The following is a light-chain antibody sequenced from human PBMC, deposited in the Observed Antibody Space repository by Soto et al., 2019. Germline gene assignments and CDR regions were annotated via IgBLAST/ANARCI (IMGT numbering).Light chain of an antibody. V-gene: IGKV3-11*01. Sequence: EIVLTQSPVTLSLSPGERATLSCRASQDINNYLAWYQQKRGQAPRLLFYDASKRAIGIPARFSGSGSGTDFTLTISSLEPEDFAVYYCQHYVNWPLTFGGGTKVESK. J-gene: IGKJ4*01. CDR1: QDINNY. CDR2: DAS. CDR3: QHYVNWPLT.